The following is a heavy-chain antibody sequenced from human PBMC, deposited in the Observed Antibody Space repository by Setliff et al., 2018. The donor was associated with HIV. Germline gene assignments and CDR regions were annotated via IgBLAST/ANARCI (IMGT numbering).Heavy chain of an antibody. D-gene: IGHD2-8*02. J-gene: IGHJ3*02. CDR1: SGSVSRSD. CDR2: ISGSSSRM. CDR3: VREGDEVLYTGGFDI. Sequence: NPSETLSLTCTVSSGSVSRSDYYWVRQAPDKGLEWVSSISGSSSRMYYADSVKGRFTISRDNAKNSLYLQMYSLRAEDTALYYCVREGDEVLYTGGFDIWGQGTMVTVSS. V-gene: IGHV3-21*04.